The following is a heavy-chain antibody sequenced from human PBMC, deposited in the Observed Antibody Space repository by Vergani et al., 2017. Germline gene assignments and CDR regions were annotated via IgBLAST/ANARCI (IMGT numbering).Heavy chain of an antibody. CDR2: ISWNSGSI. V-gene: IGHV3-9*01. Sequence: EVQLVESGGGLVQPGRSLRLSCAASGFTFDDYAMHWVRQAPGKGLEWVSGISWNSGSIGYADSVKGRFTISRDNSKNTLYLQMNSLRAEDTAVYYCAKLEPPNYYDSSGYLDYWGQGTLVTVSS. CDR1: GFTFDDYA. J-gene: IGHJ4*02. CDR3: AKLEPPNYYDSSGYLDY. D-gene: IGHD3-22*01.